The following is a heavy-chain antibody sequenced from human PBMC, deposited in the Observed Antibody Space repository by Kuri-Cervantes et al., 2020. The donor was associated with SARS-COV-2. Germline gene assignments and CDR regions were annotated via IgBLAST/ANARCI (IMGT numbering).Heavy chain of an antibody. CDR1: GYRFTSNY. CDR2: INPSEGYT. CDR3: ARDQSSSWYNWFDP. J-gene: IGHJ5*02. Sequence: ASVKASCKASGYRFTSNYMHWVRQAPGQGLEWMGIINPSEGYTTYAQKFQGRVTMTRDTSTSTVYMELSSLTSDDTAVYYCARDQSSSWYNWFDPWGPGTLVTVSS. D-gene: IGHD6-13*01. V-gene: IGHV1-46*01.